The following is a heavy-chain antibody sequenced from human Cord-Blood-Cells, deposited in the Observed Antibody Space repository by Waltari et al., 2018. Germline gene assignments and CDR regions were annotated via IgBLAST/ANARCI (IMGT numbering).Heavy chain of an antibody. CDR2: INHSGST. J-gene: IGHJ4*02. Sequence: QVQLQQWGAGLLKPSETLSPTCAVSGGSFSGYYWRWIRQPPGKGREWIGEINHSGSTNYNPSLKSRVTISVDTSKNQFSLKLSSVAAADTAVYYCVRRRTGDEGQIDYWGQGTLVTVSS. CDR3: VRRRTGDEGQIDY. V-gene: IGHV4-34*01. D-gene: IGHD7-27*01. CDR1: GGSFSGYY.